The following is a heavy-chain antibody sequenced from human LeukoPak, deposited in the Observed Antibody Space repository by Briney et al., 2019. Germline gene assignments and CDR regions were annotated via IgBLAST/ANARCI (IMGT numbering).Heavy chain of an antibody. Sequence: GESLKISCKGSGYSFSSYWIAWVRQMPGKGLEWMGIIYPGDSDTRYSPSFQGQVTISADKSISTAYLQWSSLKASDSAMYYCATNTMFRGIHAFDIWGQGTMVTVSS. CDR1: GYSFSSYW. CDR2: IYPGDSDT. J-gene: IGHJ3*02. CDR3: ATNTMFRGIHAFDI. V-gene: IGHV5-51*01. D-gene: IGHD3-10*01.